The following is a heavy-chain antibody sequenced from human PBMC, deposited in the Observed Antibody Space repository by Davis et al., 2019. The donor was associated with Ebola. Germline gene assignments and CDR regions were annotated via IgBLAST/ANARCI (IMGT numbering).Heavy chain of an antibody. D-gene: IGHD3-3*01. J-gene: IGHJ3*02. CDR2: IIPILGIA. CDR1: GGTFSRYT. Sequence: SVKVSCKASGGTFSRYTISWVRQAPGQGLEWMGRIIPILGIANYAQKFQGRVTITADKSTSTAYMELSSLRSEDTAVYYCARDHRFLEWLYAFDIWGQGTMVTVSS. V-gene: IGHV1-69*04. CDR3: ARDHRFLEWLYAFDI.